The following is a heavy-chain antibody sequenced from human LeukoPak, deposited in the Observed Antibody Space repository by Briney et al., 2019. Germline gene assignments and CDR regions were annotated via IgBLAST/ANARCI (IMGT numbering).Heavy chain of an antibody. V-gene: IGHV3-74*01. CDR3: ARAAGKVAGIVFYYYCYMDV. D-gene: IGHD6-19*01. J-gene: IGHJ6*03. CDR1: GFTFSSYW. Sequence: PGGSLRLSCAASGFTFSSYWMHWVRQAPGKGLVWVSRINSDGSSTGYADSVKGRFTISRDNAKNTLYLQMNSLRAEDTAVYYCARAAGKVAGIVFYYYCYMDVWGKGTTVTVSS. CDR2: INSDGSST.